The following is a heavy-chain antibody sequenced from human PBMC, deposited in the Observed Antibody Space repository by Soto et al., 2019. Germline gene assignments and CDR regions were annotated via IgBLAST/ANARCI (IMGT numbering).Heavy chain of an antibody. Sequence: QVQLVQSGAEVKKPGSSVKVSCKASGGTFSSYAISWVRQAPGQGLEWMGGIIPIFGTANYAQKFQGRVTITADESTSTAYMELGSLRSEDTAVYYCARALGYCSGGSCSGYYYYYGMDVWGQGTTVTVSS. D-gene: IGHD2-15*01. V-gene: IGHV1-69*12. CDR2: IIPIFGTA. J-gene: IGHJ6*02. CDR1: GGTFSSYA. CDR3: ARALGYCSGGSCSGYYYYYGMDV.